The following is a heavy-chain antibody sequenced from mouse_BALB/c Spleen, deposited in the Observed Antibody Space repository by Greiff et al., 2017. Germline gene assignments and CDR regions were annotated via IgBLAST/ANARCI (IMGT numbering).Heavy chain of an antibody. V-gene: IGHV5-4*02. CDR1: GFTFSDYY. CDR2: ISDGGSYT. CDR3: ARASYYRYDTDY. D-gene: IGHD2-12*01. Sequence: EVKLMESGGGLVKPGGSLKLSCAASGFTFSDYYMYWVRQTPEKRLEWVATISDGGSYTYYPDSVKGRFTISRDNAKNNLYLQMSSLKSEDTAMYYCARASYYRYDTDYWGQGTTLTVSS. J-gene: IGHJ2*01.